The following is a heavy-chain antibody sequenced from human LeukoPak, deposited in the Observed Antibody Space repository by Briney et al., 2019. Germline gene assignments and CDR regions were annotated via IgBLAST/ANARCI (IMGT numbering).Heavy chain of an antibody. J-gene: IGHJ4*02. D-gene: IGHD4-11*01. V-gene: IGHV4-59*13. CDR2: VHYSGST. Sequence: SETLSLTCTVSGGSISGSYWSWIRQPPGKGLEWVGYVHYSGSTNYNPSFKSRVTMSVDTSKNQLSLKLSSVTAADTAVYYCARDLDYIFPYWGQGTLVTVSS. CDR3: ARDLDYIFPY. CDR1: GGSISGSY.